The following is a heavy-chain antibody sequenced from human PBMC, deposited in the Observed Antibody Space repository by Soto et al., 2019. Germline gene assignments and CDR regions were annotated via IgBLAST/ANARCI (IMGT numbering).Heavy chain of an antibody. D-gene: IGHD6-13*01. V-gene: IGHV3-23*01. CDR2: ISGSADST. Sequence: EVQLLESGGGLVQPGGSLRLSCAASGFTFSSYAMSWVRQAPGKGLEWVSVISGSADSTYYADSVRGRFTISRDNSKNTLYLQMTSLRAEDTAVYYCAKDRDGAAAGPTKFYGMDVWGQGTTVTVSS. J-gene: IGHJ6*02. CDR1: GFTFSSYA. CDR3: AKDRDGAAAGPTKFYGMDV.